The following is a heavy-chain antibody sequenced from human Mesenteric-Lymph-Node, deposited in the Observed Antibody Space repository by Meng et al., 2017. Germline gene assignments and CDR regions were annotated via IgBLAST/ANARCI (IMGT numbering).Heavy chain of an antibody. CDR2: INPSCGST. V-gene: IGHV1-69*05. Sequence: SVKVSCKASGGTFSSYAISWVRQAPGQGLEWMGIINPSCGSTSYAQKFQGRVTITTDESTSTAYMELSSLRSEDTAVYYCAMLPVVSATDYYYSGMDVWGQGTTVTVSS. CDR3: AMLPVVSATDYYYSGMDV. D-gene: IGHD2-15*01. CDR1: GGTFSSYA. J-gene: IGHJ6*02.